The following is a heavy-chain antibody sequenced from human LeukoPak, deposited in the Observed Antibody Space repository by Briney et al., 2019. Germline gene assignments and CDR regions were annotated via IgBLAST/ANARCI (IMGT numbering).Heavy chain of an antibody. CDR3: ARPYDSSGSSYDAFDI. V-gene: IGHV4-39*01. J-gene: IGHJ3*02. Sequence: PSETLSLTCTVSGGSISSSSYYWGWIRQPPGKGLERIGSIYYSGSTYYNPSLKSRVTISVDTSKNQFSLKLSSVTAADTAVYYCARPYDSSGSSYDAFDIWGQGTMVTVSS. CDR2: IYYSGST. D-gene: IGHD3-22*01. CDR1: GGSISSSSYY.